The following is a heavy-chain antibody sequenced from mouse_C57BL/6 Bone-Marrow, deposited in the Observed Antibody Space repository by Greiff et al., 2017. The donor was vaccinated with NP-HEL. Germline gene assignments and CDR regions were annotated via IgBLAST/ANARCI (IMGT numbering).Heavy chain of an antibody. CDR3: AREEAGRWYFDV. CDR1: GFSLTSYG. V-gene: IGHV2-2*01. D-gene: IGHD3-3*01. Sequence: VQLQQSGPGLVQPSQSLSIPCTVSGFSLTSYGVHWVRQSPGKGLEWLGVIWSGGSTDYNAAFISRLSISKDNSKSQVFFKMNSLQADDTAIDYCAREEAGRWYFDVWGTGTTVTVSS. CDR2: IWSGGST. J-gene: IGHJ1*03.